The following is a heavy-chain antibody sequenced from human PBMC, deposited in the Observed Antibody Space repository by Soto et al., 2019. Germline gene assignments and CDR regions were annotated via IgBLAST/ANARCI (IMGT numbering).Heavy chain of an antibody. V-gene: IGHV5-10-1*03. Sequence: EVQLVQSGAEVKKSGESLRISCKGSGYSFTSYWISWVRQMPGKGLEWMGRIDPSDSYTNYSPSFQGHVTISADKSISTAYLQWSSLKASDTAMYYCARYYYDSSGFPMGFDYWGQGTLVTVSS. J-gene: IGHJ4*02. CDR2: IDPSDSYT. CDR3: ARYYYDSSGFPMGFDY. CDR1: GYSFTSYW. D-gene: IGHD3-22*01.